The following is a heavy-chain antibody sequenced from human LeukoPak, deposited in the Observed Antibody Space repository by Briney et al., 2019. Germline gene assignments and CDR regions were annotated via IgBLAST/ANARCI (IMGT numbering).Heavy chain of an antibody. D-gene: IGHD1-26*01. CDR2: IHSDGGNT. V-gene: IGHV3-74*01. CDR1: GFTFSNYW. J-gene: IGHJ4*02. CDR3: ARDTYSIAE. Sequence: GGSLRLSCAASGFTFSNYWMHWVRQAPGKGLVWVSLIHSDGGNTNYADSVKGRFTISRDNAKNTLYLQMNSLRVEDTAVYYCARDTYSIAEWGQGTLVTVSS.